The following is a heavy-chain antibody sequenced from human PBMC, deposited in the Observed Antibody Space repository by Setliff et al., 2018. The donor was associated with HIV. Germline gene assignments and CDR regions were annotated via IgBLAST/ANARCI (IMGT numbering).Heavy chain of an antibody. CDR3: ARGLTIFGVATPGIYSFMDV. CDR1: GGSISSYY. Sequence: PSETLSLTCTVSGGSISSYYWSWIRQPPGKGLEWIGYVYYSGSSNYNPSLKSRVSISVDTSKKQVSLKLNSVTAADTAVYYCARGLTIFGVATPGIYSFMDVWGKGATVTVSS. CDR2: VYYSGSS. J-gene: IGHJ6*03. V-gene: IGHV4-59*01. D-gene: IGHD3-3*01.